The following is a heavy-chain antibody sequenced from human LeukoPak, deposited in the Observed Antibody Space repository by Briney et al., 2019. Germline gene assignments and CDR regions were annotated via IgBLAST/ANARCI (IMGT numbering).Heavy chain of an antibody. CDR2: ISWNSGSI. J-gene: IGHJ4*02. CDR3: AKDIYDSSGYVFDY. Sequence: GGSLRLSCAASGFTFDDYAVHWVRQAPGKGLEWVSGISWNSGSIGYADSVKGRFTISRDNAKNSLYLQMNSLRAEDTALYYCAKDIYDSSGYVFDYWGQGTLVTVSS. CDR1: GFTFDDYA. V-gene: IGHV3-9*01. D-gene: IGHD3-22*01.